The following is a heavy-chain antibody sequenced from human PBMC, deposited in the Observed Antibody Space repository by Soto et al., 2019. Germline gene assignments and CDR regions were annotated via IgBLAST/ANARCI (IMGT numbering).Heavy chain of an antibody. Sequence: LRLSCAASGFTFSTYGMQWVRQAPGKGLEWVALVVSDGSNKYYADSVKGRFTISRDNSKDTLYLQINSLRVEDTAVYYCAKGGDYDYWGQGTLVTVSS. D-gene: IGHD4-17*01. V-gene: IGHV3-30*18. CDR2: VVSDGSNK. J-gene: IGHJ4*02. CDR1: GFTFSTYG. CDR3: AKGGDYDY.